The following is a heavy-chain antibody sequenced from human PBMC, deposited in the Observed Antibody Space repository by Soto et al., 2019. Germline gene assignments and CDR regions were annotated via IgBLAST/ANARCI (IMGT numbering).Heavy chain of an antibody. CDR2: IRSKANSYAT. J-gene: IGHJ6*02. CDR3: SSPCGGFSVTNCWTSRGFYYYGMDV. V-gene: IGHV3-73*02. D-gene: IGHD2-2*01. Sequence: EVQLVESGGGLVQPGGSLKLSCAASGFTFSGSAMHWVRQASGKGLEWVGRIRSKANSYATIYAASVKGRFTISRDDSKNTANLQMNSLKTKDTTVYYCSSPCGGFSVTNCWTSRGFYYYGMDVWGQGTTVTVSS. CDR1: GFTFSGSA.